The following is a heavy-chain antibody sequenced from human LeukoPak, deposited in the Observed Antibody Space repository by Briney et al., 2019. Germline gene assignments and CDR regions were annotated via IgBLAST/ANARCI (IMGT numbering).Heavy chain of an antibody. CDR3: AKLVQDDY. D-gene: IGHD1-1*01. V-gene: IGHV3-23*01. CDR1: GFTASSDA. CDR2: ISGSGGST. Sequence: RLSCAASGFTASSDAVGCRSHAKGKGLEWVSAISGSGGSTYYADSVKGRFTISGDNSKNTLYLQMNSLRAEDTAVYYCAKLVQDDYWGQGTLVTVSS. J-gene: IGHJ4*02.